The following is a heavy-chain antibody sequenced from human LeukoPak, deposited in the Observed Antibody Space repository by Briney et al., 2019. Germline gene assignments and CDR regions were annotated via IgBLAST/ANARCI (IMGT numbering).Heavy chain of an antibody. Sequence: ASVKVSCKVSGYTLTELSMHWVRQAPGKGLEWMGGFDPEDGETIYAQKFQGRVTMTEDTSTDTAYMELSSLRSEDTAVYYCATGYCSGGSCSYYYYYGMDVWGQGTTVTVSS. J-gene: IGHJ6*02. CDR3: ATGYCSGGSCSYYYYYGMDV. V-gene: IGHV1-24*01. D-gene: IGHD2-15*01. CDR2: FDPEDGET. CDR1: GYTLTELS.